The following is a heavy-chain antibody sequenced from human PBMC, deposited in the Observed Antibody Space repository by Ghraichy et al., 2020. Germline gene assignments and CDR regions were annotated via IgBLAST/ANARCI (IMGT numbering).Heavy chain of an antibody. V-gene: IGHV1-2*06. CDR3: ARGRGIVVDTTRDFDY. D-gene: IGHD2-15*01. CDR2: INPNSGGT. CDR1: GYTFTGYY. J-gene: IGHJ4*02. Sequence: ASVKVSCKASGYTFTGYYMHWVRQAPGQGLEWMGRINPNSGGTNYAQKFQGRVTMTRDTSISTAYMELSRLRSDDTAVYYCARGRGIVVDTTRDFDYWGQGTLVTVSS.